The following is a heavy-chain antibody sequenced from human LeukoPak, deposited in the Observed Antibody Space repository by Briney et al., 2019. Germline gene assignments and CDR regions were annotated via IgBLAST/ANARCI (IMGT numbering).Heavy chain of an antibody. D-gene: IGHD6-13*01. Sequence: PGGSLRLSCAASGFTFSPYTMHWFRQPPGKGLEWISYINTGSTTIYYADSVKGRFTISRDNAKNSLDLQLNSLRAEDTAVYYCARDRSVAAAGAFDIWGQGTMVTVSS. V-gene: IGHV3-48*01. J-gene: IGHJ3*02. CDR3: ARDRSVAAAGAFDI. CDR1: GFTFSPYT. CDR2: INTGSTTI.